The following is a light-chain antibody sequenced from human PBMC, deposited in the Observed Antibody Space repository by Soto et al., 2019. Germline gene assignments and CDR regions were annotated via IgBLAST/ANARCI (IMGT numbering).Light chain of an antibody. J-gene: IGLJ2*01. Sequence: QSALTQSPSASGSPGQSVTISCTGTSSDIGGYNSVSWYQQHPGKAPKVMIYDVTKRPSGVPDRFSGSKSGNTASLTVSALQAEDEADYYCSSFAVGSTLVFGGGTQLTVL. CDR2: DVT. CDR1: SSDIGGYNS. V-gene: IGLV2-8*01. CDR3: SSFAVGSTLV.